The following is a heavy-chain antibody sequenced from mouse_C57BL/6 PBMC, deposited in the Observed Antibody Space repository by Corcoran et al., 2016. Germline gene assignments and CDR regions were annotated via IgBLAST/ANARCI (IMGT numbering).Heavy chain of an antibody. CDR3: ARRMDYGSSYVNYFDY. CDR2: LYWDDDK. D-gene: IGHD1-1*01. CDR1: GFSLSTSGMG. V-gene: IGHV8-12*01. J-gene: IGHJ2*01. Sequence: QVTLKESGPGILQSSQTLSLTCSFSGFSLSTSGMGVSWLRQPSGKGLEWLAHLYWDDDKRYNPSLKSRLTISKDTSRNQLFLKITSVDTADTATYYCARRMDYGSSYVNYFDYGGQGTTLTVSS.